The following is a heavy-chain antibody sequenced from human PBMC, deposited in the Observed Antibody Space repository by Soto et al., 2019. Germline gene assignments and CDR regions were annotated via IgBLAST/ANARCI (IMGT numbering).Heavy chain of an antibody. Sequence: PGGSLRLSCAASGFTFSSYAMSWVRQAPGKGLEWVSAISGSGGSTYYADSVKGRFTISRDNSKNTLYLQMNSLRAEDTAVYYCPPLPGAAAGKPYPDYYYYGMDVWGQGTTVTVSS. CDR2: ISGSGGST. V-gene: IGHV3-23*01. D-gene: IGHD6-13*01. CDR3: PPLPGAAAGKPYPDYYYYGMDV. CDR1: GFTFSSYA. J-gene: IGHJ6*02.